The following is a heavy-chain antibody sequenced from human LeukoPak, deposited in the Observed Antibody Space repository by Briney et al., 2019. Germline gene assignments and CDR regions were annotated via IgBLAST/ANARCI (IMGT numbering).Heavy chain of an antibody. D-gene: IGHD6-19*01. Sequence: GGSLRLSCAASGFTFSSYSMNWVRQAPGKGLEWVSSISSSSSYIYYADSVKGRFTISRDNAKNSLYLQMNSLRAEDTAVYYCARAGGSGWYAGNFDYWGQGTLVTVSS. V-gene: IGHV3-21*01. CDR1: GFTFSSYS. CDR2: ISSSSSYI. J-gene: IGHJ4*02. CDR3: ARAGGSGWYAGNFDY.